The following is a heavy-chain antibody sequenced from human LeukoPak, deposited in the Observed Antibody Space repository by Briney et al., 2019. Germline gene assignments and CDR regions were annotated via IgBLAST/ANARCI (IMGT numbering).Heavy chain of an antibody. D-gene: IGHD3-9*01. CDR2: SHYSGTT. V-gene: IGHV4-59*08. J-gene: IGHJ4*02. CDR3: ATGRSIRYFDY. CDR1: GVSIFSYY. Sequence: SETLSLTCTVSGVSIFSYYWNWIRQPPGQGLEWIGYSHYSGTTNYNPSLKSRVSISIDTSKSQFSLKLTSATAADTAIYYCATGRSIRYFDYWGQGTLLSVSS.